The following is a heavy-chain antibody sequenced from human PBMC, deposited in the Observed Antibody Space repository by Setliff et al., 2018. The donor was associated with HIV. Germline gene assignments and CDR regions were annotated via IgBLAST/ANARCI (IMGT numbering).Heavy chain of an antibody. Sequence: GASVKVSCKASGGTFSSYAISWVRQAPGQGLEWMGGIIPILGIANYAQKFQGRVTITADKSTSTAYMELSSLRSEDTAVYYCAVVYYYGSGSYDGMDVWGQGTTGTSP. CDR1: GGTFSSYA. CDR3: AVVYYYGSGSYDGMDV. V-gene: IGHV1-69*10. J-gene: IGHJ6*02. D-gene: IGHD3-10*01. CDR2: IIPILGIA.